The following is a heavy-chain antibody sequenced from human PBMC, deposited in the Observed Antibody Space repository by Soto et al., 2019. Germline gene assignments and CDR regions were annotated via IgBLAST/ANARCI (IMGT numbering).Heavy chain of an antibody. V-gene: IGHV4-39*01. CDR3: ARQGYYDSSGYYYKGSVDY. J-gene: IGHJ4*02. CDR2: IYYSGST. CDR1: GGSISSSSYY. D-gene: IGHD3-22*01. Sequence: PSETLSLTCTVSGGSISSSSYYWGWIRQPPGKGLEWIGSIYYSGSTYYNPSLKSRVTISVDTSKNQFSLKLSSVTAADTAVYYCARQGYYDSSGYYYKGSVDYWGQGTLVTVSS.